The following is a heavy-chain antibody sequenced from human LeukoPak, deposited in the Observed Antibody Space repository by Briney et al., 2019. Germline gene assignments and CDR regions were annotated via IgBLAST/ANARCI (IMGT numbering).Heavy chain of an antibody. CDR2: ISSSSSYI. V-gene: IGHV3-21*01. Sequence: GGSLRLSCAASGFTFSSYSMNWVRQAPGKGLEWVSSISSSSSYIYYADSVKGRFTISRDNAKNSLYLQMNSLRAEDTAVYYCARDRPWARWFDPWGQGTLVTVSS. J-gene: IGHJ5*02. CDR1: GFTFSSYS. D-gene: IGHD6-6*01. CDR3: ARDRPWARWFDP.